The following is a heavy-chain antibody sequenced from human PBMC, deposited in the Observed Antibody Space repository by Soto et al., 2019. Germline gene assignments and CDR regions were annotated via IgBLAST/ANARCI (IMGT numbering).Heavy chain of an antibody. CDR3: ARGILVVTAAYWYFDL. V-gene: IGHV1-69*13. D-gene: IGHD2-21*02. Sequence: SVKVSCKASGGTFSSYAISWVRQAPGQGLEWMGGIIPIFGTANYAQKFQGRVTITADESTSTAYMELSSLRSEDTAVYYCARGILVVTAAYWYFDLSGRGTLVTVSS. J-gene: IGHJ2*01. CDR1: GGTFSSYA. CDR2: IIPIFGTA.